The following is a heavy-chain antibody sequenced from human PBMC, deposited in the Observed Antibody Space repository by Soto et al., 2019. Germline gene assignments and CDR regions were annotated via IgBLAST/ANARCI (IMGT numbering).Heavy chain of an antibody. CDR1: GFTFSSYW. V-gene: IGHV3-7*05. CDR2: IKQDGSEK. D-gene: IGHD3-16*01. J-gene: IGHJ4*02. CDR3: ARDVIGHDNYETIGYYFDH. Sequence: GGSLRLSCAASGFTFSSYWMSWVRQAPGKGLEWVANIKQDGSEKYYVDSVKGRFTISRDNAKNSLYLQMNSLRAEDTAVYYCARDVIGHDNYETIGYYFDHWGPGTLVTVSS.